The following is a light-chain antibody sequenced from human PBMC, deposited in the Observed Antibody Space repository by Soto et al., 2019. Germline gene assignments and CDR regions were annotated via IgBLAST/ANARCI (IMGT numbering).Light chain of an antibody. CDR2: DAS. J-gene: IGKJ1*01. CDR1: QTVRNNY. CDR3: QQYSKWPQT. V-gene: IGKV3-20*01. Sequence: EFVLTQSPGTLSLSPGERATLSCRASQTVRNNYLAWYQQKPGQAPRLLIYDASSRATGIPARFSGSGSGTEFTLTISSLQSEDFAVYYCQQYSKWPQTFGQGTKVDIK.